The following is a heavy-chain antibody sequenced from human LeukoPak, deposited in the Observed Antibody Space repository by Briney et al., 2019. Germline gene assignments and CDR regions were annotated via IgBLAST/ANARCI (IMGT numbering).Heavy chain of an antibody. CDR2: INHSGST. CDR1: GGSFSGYY. Sequence: SETLSLTCAVYGGSFSGYYWSWIRQPPGKGLEWIGEINHSGSTNYNPSLKSRVTISVDTSKNQFSLKLSSVTAADTAVYYCARAEVVPAAPRFDPWGQGTLVTVSS. V-gene: IGHV4-34*01. CDR3: ARAEVVPAAPRFDP. D-gene: IGHD2-2*01. J-gene: IGHJ5*02.